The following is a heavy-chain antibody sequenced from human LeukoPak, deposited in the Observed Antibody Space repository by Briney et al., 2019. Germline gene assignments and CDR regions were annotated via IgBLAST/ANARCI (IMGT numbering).Heavy chain of an antibody. CDR2: IYYSGST. V-gene: IGHV4-59*08. J-gene: IGHJ6*03. CDR1: GGSISSYY. Sequence: SATLSLTFRVSGGSISSYYWSCIRQPPGRGLGGIGYIYYSGSTNYNPSLKSRVTISVDTSKNQSSLKLSSLTAAATAVYYCARRGGGRYYGSGSYYARYYYYMDVWGKGTTVTVSS. CDR3: ARRGGGRYYGSGSYYARYYYYMDV. D-gene: IGHD3-10*01.